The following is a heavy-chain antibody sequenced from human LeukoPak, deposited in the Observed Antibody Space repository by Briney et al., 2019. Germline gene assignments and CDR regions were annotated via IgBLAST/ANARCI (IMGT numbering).Heavy chain of an antibody. V-gene: IGHV1-46*01. D-gene: IGHD6-13*01. J-gene: IGHJ6*03. CDR3: ARDGYSSSWYVYYYYYMDV. Sequence: ASVKVSCKASGYTFINNWMHWVRQAPGQGLEWMGIINPSGGSTSYAQKFQGRVTMTRDMSTSTVYMELSSLRSEDTAVYYCARDGYSSSWYVYYYYYMDVWGKGTTVTVSS. CDR1: GYTFINNW. CDR2: INPSGGST.